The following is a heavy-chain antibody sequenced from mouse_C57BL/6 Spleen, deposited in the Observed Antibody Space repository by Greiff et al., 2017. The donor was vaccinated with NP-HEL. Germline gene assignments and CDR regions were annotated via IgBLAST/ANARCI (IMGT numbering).Heavy chain of an antibody. J-gene: IGHJ1*03. CDR3: VRHDYYYGSSYLHWYFDV. CDR1: GFSFNTYA. D-gene: IGHD1-1*01. Sequence: EVQVVESGGGLVQPKGSLKLSCAASGFSFNTYAMNWVRQAPGKGLEWVARIRSKSNNYATYYADSVKDRFTISRDDSESMLYLQMNNLKTEDTAMYYCVRHDYYYGSSYLHWYFDVWGTGTTVTVSS. CDR2: IRSKSNNYAT. V-gene: IGHV10-1*01.